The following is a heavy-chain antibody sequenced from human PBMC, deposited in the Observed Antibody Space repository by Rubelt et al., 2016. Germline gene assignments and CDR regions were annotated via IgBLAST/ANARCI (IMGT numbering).Heavy chain of an antibody. D-gene: IGHD4-17*01. J-gene: IGHJ6*02. CDR3: ARGDYGDLNPYYYYGMDV. CDR1: GFTFSSYS. CDR2: ISSSNSYI. V-gene: IGHV3-21*01. Sequence: EVQLVESGGGLVKPGGSLRVSCAASGFTFSSYSMNWVRQAPGKGLEWVSSISSSNSYIYHADSVKGRFTISRDNAKNSLYLQMNRLRAEDTALYYCARGDYGDLNPYYYYGMDVWGQGTTVIVSS.